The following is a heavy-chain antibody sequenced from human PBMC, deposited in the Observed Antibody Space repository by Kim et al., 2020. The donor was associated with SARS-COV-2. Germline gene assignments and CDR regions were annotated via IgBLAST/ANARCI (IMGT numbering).Heavy chain of an antibody. D-gene: IGHD1-7*01. CDR3: AKDQPQLELWYYFDY. CDR2: ISYDGSNK. Sequence: GGSLRLSCAASGFTFSSYGMHWVRQAPGKGLEWVAVISYDGSNKYYADSVKGRFTISRDNSKNTLYLQMNSLRAEDTAVYYCAKDQPQLELWYYFDYWGQGTLVTVSS. V-gene: IGHV3-30*18. CDR1: GFTFSSYG. J-gene: IGHJ4*02.